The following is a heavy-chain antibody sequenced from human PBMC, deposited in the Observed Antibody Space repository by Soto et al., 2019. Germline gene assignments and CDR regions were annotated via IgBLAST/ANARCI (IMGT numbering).Heavy chain of an antibody. J-gene: IGHJ5*02. CDR3: VTDIVVVPATGP. D-gene: IGHD2-2*01. CDR1: GYTFTGYY. CDR2: INPNSGGT. V-gene: IGHV1-2*02. Sequence: ASVKVSCKASGYTFTGYYMHWVRQAPGQGLEWMGWINPNSGGTNYAQKFQGRVTMTRDTSISTAYMELSRLRSDDTAVYYCVTDIVVVPATGPWGQGTLVTAPQ.